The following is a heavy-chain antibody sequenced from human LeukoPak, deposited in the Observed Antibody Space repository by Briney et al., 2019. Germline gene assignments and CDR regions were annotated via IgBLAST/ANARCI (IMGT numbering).Heavy chain of an antibody. CDR3: ARGGADYDFWSGFGPNWFDP. CDR1: GGSFSGYY. Sequence: SETLSLTCAVYGGSFSGYYWSWIRQPPGKGLEWIREINHSGSTNYNPSLKSRVTISVDTSKNQFSLKLSSVTAADTAVYYCARGGADYDFWSGFGPNWFDPWGQGTLVTVSS. J-gene: IGHJ5*02. CDR2: INHSGST. V-gene: IGHV4-34*01. D-gene: IGHD3-3*01.